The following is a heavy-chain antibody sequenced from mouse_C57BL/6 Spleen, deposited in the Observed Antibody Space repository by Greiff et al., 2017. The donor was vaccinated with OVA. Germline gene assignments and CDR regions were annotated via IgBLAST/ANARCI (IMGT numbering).Heavy chain of an antibody. CDR2: IYPGDGDT. D-gene: IGHD2-4*01. CDR1: GYAFSSYW. CDR3: ARSDYDDGYAMDY. J-gene: IGHJ4*01. Sequence: VQLQQSGAELVKPGASVKISCKASGYAFSSYWMNWVKQRPGKGLEWIGQIYPGDGDTNYNGKFKGKATLTADKSSSTAYMQLSSLTSEDSAVYFCARSDYDDGYAMDYWGQGTSVTVSS. V-gene: IGHV1-80*01.